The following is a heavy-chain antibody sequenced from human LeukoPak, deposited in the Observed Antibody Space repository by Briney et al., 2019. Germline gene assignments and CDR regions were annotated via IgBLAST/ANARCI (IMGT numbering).Heavy chain of an antibody. CDR3: ARTNAWHPGDY. CDR2: INQDGSIR. Sequence: GGSLRLSCAASEFMFSSYWMTWVRQAPGKGLEWVANINQDGSIRYYVGSVQGRFTISRDNAKNSLYLQMYSLRAEDTAVYYCARTNAWHPGDYWGQGTLVTVSS. V-gene: IGHV3-7*01. J-gene: IGHJ4*02. D-gene: IGHD2-2*01. CDR1: EFMFSSYW.